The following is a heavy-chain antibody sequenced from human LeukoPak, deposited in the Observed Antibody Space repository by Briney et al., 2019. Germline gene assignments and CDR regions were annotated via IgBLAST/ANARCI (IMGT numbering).Heavy chain of an antibody. Sequence: GGSLRLSCAASGFTFSRFPIHWARQAPGKGLEWVAVVSIDGSGKYFADSVKGRFTIYRDDSKNTVYLQMNSLKVEDTAVYYCARGMGAFYFDNWGPGTLVSVSS. V-gene: IGHV3-30*01. CDR1: GFTFSRFP. D-gene: IGHD3-16*01. CDR3: ARGMGAFYFDN. J-gene: IGHJ4*02. CDR2: VSIDGSGK.